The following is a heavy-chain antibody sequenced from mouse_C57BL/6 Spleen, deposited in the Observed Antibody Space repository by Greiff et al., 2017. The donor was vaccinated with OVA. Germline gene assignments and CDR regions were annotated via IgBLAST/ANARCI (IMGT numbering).Heavy chain of an antibody. Sequence: VQLQQSGAELAKPGASVKLSCKASGYTFTSYWMHWVKQRPGQGLEWIGNINPSSGYTKYNQKFKDKATLTADKPSSTAYMQLSSLTSEDSAVYYCARGGYGGSLAYWGQGTLVTVSA. CDR2: INPSSGYT. D-gene: IGHD1-1*02. J-gene: IGHJ3*01. V-gene: IGHV1-7*01. CDR1: GYTFTSYW. CDR3: ARGGYGGSLAY.